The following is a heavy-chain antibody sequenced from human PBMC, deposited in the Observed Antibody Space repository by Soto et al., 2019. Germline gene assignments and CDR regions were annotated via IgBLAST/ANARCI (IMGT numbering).Heavy chain of an antibody. CDR3: ASAIRGIAVAGTGLYRRRTNYYYGMDV. CDR2: IYYSGST. V-gene: IGHV4-59*01. D-gene: IGHD6-19*01. Sequence: SETLSLTCTVSGGSISSYYWSWIRQPPGKGLEWIGYIYYSGSTNYNPSLKSRVTISVDTSKNQFSLKLSSVTAADTAVYYCASAIRGIAVAGTGLYRRRTNYYYGMDVSGQGTNVTVYS. CDR1: GGSISSYY. J-gene: IGHJ6*02.